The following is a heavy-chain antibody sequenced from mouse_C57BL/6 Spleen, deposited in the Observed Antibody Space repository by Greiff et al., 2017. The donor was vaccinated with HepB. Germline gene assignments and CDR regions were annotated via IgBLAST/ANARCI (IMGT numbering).Heavy chain of an antibody. CDR1: GYTFTSYT. CDR2: INPSSGYT. V-gene: IGHV1-4*01. J-gene: IGHJ2*01. D-gene: IGHD2-4*01. Sequence: QVHVKQSGAELARPGASVKMSCKASGYTFTSYTMHWVKQRPGQGLEWIGYINPSSGYTKYNQKFKDKATLTADKSSSTAYMQLSSLTSEDSAVYYCARDDYVFDYWGQGTTLTVSS. CDR3: ARDDYVFDY.